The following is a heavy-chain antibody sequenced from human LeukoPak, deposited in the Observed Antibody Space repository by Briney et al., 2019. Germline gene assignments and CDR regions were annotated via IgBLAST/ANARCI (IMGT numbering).Heavy chain of an antibody. Sequence: SETLSLTYAVYGGSFSGYYWSWIRQPPGKGLEWIGEINHSGSTNYNPSLKSRVTISVDTSKNQFSLKLSSVTAADTAVYYCARAKGRLTTVTTGVFGDYWRQRPLVTVSS. CDR3: ARAKGRLTTVTTGVFGDY. V-gene: IGHV4-34*01. J-gene: IGHJ4*02. CDR1: GGSFSGYY. CDR2: INHSGST. D-gene: IGHD4-17*01.